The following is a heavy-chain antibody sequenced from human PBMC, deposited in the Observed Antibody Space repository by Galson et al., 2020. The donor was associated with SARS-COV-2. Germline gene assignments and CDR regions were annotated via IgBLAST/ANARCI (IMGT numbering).Heavy chain of an antibody. CDR3: ARGFRGYRYGGNWFDP. CDR2: INHSGST. Sequence: SQTLSLTCAVYGGSFSGYYWSWIRQPPGKGLEWIGEINHSGSTNYNPSLKSRVTISVDTSKNQFSLKLSSVTAADTAVYYCARGFRGYRYGGNWFDPWGQGTLVTVSS. J-gene: IGHJ5*02. D-gene: IGHD5-18*01. V-gene: IGHV4-34*01. CDR1: GGSFSGYY.